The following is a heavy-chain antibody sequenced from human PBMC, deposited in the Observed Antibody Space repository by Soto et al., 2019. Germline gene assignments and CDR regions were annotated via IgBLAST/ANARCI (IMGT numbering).Heavy chain of an antibody. J-gene: IGHJ4*02. CDR2: INPSGGST. Sequence: QVQLVQSGAEVKKPGASVKVSCKASGYTCTSYYMHWVRQAPGQGLEWMGIINPSGGSTSYAQKFQGRVTMTRDMSTSRVYMELSSLISDSTAVYYCARDRAFERRVLYAFDYWGQGTLVNVSS. D-gene: IGHD3-3*01. CDR1: GYTCTSYY. CDR3: ARDRAFERRVLYAFDY. V-gene: IGHV1-46*01.